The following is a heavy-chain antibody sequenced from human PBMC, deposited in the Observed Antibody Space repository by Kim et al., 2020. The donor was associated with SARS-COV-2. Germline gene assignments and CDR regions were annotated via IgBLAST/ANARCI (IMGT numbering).Heavy chain of an antibody. CDR1: GFTFSSYG. V-gene: IGHV3-33*06. CDR3: AKDPKNTYYYGSGSPMVGYGMDV. J-gene: IGHJ6*02. D-gene: IGHD3-10*01. CDR2: IWYDGSNK. Sequence: GGSLRLSCAASGFTFSSYGMHWVRQAPGKGLEWVAVIWYDGSNKYYADSVKGRFTISRDNSKNTLYLQMNSLRAEDTAVYYCAKDPKNTYYYGSGSPMVGYGMDVWGQGTTVTVSS.